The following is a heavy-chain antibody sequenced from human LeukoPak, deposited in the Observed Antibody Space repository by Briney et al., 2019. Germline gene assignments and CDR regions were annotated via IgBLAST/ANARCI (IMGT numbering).Heavy chain of an antibody. CDR1: GGSISSYY. CDR3: AREPFSSGYYYVFDY. V-gene: IGHV4-59*12. CDR2: IYYSGST. J-gene: IGHJ4*02. Sequence: SETLSLTCTVSGGSISSYYWSWIRQPPGKGLEWIGYIYYSGSTNYNPSLKSRVTISVDTSKNQFSLKLSSVTAADTAVYYCAREPFSSGYYYVFDYWGQGTLVTVSS. D-gene: IGHD3-22*01.